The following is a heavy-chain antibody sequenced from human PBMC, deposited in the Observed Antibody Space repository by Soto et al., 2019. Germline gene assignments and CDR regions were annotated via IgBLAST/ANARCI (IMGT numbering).Heavy chain of an antibody. CDR2: IYYSGST. Sequence: PSETLSLTCTVSGGSISSGGYYWSWIRQHPGKGLEWIGYIYYSGSTYYNPSLKSRVTISVDTSKNQFSLKLSSVTAADTAAYYCARALRTASGDYGMDVWGQGTTVTVSS. CDR3: ARALRTASGDYGMDV. CDR1: GGSISSGGYY. J-gene: IGHJ6*02. D-gene: IGHD1-1*01. V-gene: IGHV4-31*03.